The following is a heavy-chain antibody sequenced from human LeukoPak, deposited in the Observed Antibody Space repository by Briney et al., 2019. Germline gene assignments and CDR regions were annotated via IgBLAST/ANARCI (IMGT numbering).Heavy chain of an antibody. CDR3: SLTTSFGRWRADDAFDI. CDR1: GFTFSSYE. V-gene: IGHV3-48*01. Sequence: GSLRLSCAASGFTFSSYEMNWVRQAPGKGLEWVSYISSSSSTIYYADSVKGRFTISRDNAKNSLYLQMNSLRAEDTAVYYCSLTTSFGRWRADDAFDIWGQGTMVTVSS. D-gene: IGHD2/OR15-2a*01. CDR2: ISSSSSTI. J-gene: IGHJ3*02.